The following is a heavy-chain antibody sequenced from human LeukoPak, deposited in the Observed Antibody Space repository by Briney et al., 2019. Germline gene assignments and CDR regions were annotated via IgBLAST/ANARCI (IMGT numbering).Heavy chain of an antibody. J-gene: IGHJ4*02. Sequence: PGGSLRLSCAASGFTVSSNYMSWVRQAPGKGLEWVSVIYSGGSTYYADSVKGRFTISRDNSKNMVYLQMNSLRAEDTAVYYCARYPYCSGGNCLGDYWGQGTLVTVSS. CDR2: IYSGGST. CDR1: GFTVSSNY. V-gene: IGHV3-53*01. CDR3: ARYPYCSGGNCLGDY. D-gene: IGHD2-15*01.